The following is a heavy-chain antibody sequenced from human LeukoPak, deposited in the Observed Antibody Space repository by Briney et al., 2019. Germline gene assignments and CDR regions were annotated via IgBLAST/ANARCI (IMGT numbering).Heavy chain of an antibody. CDR1: GFTFGNFA. J-gene: IGHJ4*02. Sequence: GGSLNPSCQASGFTFGNFAMSWVRQAQGKGLEWFSAILGSGGNTSYADSLKGGFTFSRDNSKNTVFLQMTSLRAEDAAIYYCAKWGDDDVLAGYYVADYWGQGTLVTVSS. D-gene: IGHD3-9*01. CDR3: AKWGDDDVLAGYYVADY. V-gene: IGHV3-23*01. CDR2: ILGSGGNT.